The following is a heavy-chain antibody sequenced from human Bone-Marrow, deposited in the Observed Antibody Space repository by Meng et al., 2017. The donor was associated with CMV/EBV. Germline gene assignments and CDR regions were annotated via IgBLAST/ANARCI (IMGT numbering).Heavy chain of an antibody. CDR3: ASLQYYDSSGYSPPVVDY. V-gene: IGHV4-4*02. J-gene: IGHJ4*02. CDR1: GGSISSSNW. Sequence: SETLSLTCAVSGGSISSSNWWSWVRQPPGKGLEWIGEIYHSGSTNYNPSLKSRVTISVDKSKNQFSLKLSSVTAADTAVYYCASLQYYDSSGYSPPVVDYWGQRTLVTVSP. CDR2: IYHSGST. D-gene: IGHD3-22*01.